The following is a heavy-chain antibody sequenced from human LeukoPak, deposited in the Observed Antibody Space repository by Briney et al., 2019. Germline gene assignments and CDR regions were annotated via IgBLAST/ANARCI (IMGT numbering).Heavy chain of an antibody. D-gene: IGHD3-22*01. CDR1: GGSISSGGYS. CDR3: ARKGYDSSGYFLDD. CDR2: IYYSGST. J-gene: IGHJ4*02. V-gene: IGHV4-31*03. Sequence: SETLSLTCTVSGGSISSGGYSWSWIRQHPGKSLEWIGYIYYSGSTYYNPSLKSRVTISVDTSKNQFSLKLSSVTAADTAVYYCARKGYDSSGYFLDDWGQGTLVTVSS.